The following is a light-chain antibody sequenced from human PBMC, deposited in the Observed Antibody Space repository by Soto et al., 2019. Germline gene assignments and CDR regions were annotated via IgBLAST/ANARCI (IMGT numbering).Light chain of an antibody. Sequence: QSALTQPASVSGSPGQSITISCTGTISDVGGYNYVSWYQQHPGKAPKLMIYEVSNRPSGVSNRFSGSKSGNTASLTISGLQAEYEDDYYCSSYTSSSTRVFGGGTKITVL. CDR3: SSYTSSSTRV. V-gene: IGLV2-14*01. CDR1: ISDVGGYNY. J-gene: IGLJ3*02. CDR2: EVS.